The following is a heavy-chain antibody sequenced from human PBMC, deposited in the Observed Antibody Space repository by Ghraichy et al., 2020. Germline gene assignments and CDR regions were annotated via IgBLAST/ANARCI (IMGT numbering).Heavy chain of an antibody. Sequence: GGSLRLSCTASGFTFSSYAMHWVRQAPGKGLEWVALISYDGSNKYYADSVKGRFTISRDNSENTMYLEMNSLRTEDTAVYYCARDRLATTGAGGKGYFDLWGRGTLVTVSS. CDR1: GFTFSSYA. CDR2: ISYDGSNK. CDR3: ARDRLATTGAGGKGYFDL. D-gene: IGHD6-13*01. J-gene: IGHJ2*01. V-gene: IGHV3-30*04.